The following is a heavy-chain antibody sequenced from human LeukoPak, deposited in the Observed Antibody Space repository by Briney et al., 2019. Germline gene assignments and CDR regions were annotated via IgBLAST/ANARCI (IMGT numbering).Heavy chain of an antibody. V-gene: IGHV3-11*01. D-gene: IGHD3-10*01. CDR2: ISSSGTVI. CDR1: ECTFSDYQ. J-gene: IGHJ6*01. CDR3: ARGRYYYGSWYMDV. Sequence: PGGSLRLSCAASECTFSDYQMNWIRQAPGKGLEWASYISSSGTVIYYADSVKGRFTISRDNAKNSLYLQMNSLRAEYTAVYYCARGRYYYGSWYMDVWGQGTTVTVSS.